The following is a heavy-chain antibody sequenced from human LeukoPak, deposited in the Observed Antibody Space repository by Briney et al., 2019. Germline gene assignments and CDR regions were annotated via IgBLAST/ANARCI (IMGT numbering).Heavy chain of an antibody. J-gene: IGHJ4*02. CDR1: GGSISSGSYY. V-gene: IGHV4-61*02. CDR2: IYTSGST. CDR3: ARGAAGTAVANRVYFDY. Sequence: SETLSLTCTVSGGSISSGSYYWSWIRQPAGKGLEWIGRIYTSGSTNYNPSLKSRVTISVDTSKNQFSLKLSSVTAADTAVYYCARGAAGTAVANRVYFDYWGQGTLVTVSS. D-gene: IGHD6-13*01.